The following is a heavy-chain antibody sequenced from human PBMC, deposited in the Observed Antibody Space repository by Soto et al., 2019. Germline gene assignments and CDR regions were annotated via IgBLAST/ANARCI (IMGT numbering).Heavy chain of an antibody. V-gene: IGHV1-18*03. J-gene: IGHJ6*02. D-gene: IGHD3-10*01. CDR1: GYTFTNYG. Sequence: ASVKVSCKASGYTFTNYGISWVRQAPGQGLEWMGWISANNGNTRYAQKFQGRVTMTTETSTSTVYMELRSLRSDDMAVYYCARAGSSLGYAMDVWGRGTTVTVSS. CDR3: ARAGSSLGYAMDV. CDR2: ISANNGNT.